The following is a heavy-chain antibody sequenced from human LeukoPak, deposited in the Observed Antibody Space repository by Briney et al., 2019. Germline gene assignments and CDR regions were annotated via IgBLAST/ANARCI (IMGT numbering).Heavy chain of an antibody. CDR2: INHGGST. CDR3: ARAVERDIGPDYYYGMDV. Sequence: SETLSLTCAVYGGSFSGYYWSWIRQPPGKGLEWIGEINHGGSTNYNPSLKSRVTISVDTSKNQFSLKLSSVTAADTAVYYCARAVERDIGPDYYYGMDVWGQGTTVTVSS. V-gene: IGHV4-34*01. D-gene: IGHD2-15*01. J-gene: IGHJ6*02. CDR1: GGSFSGYY.